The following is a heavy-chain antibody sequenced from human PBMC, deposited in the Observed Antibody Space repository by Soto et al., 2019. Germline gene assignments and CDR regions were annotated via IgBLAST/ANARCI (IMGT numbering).Heavy chain of an antibody. D-gene: IGHD3-16*01. CDR1: GFTFSSYG. CDR3: AREKGGGYYYYGMDV. V-gene: IGHV3-33*01. J-gene: IGHJ6*02. Sequence: QVQLVESGGGVVQPGRSLRLSCAASGFTFSSYGMHWVRQAPGKGLEWVAVIWCDGSKKYYADSVKGRFTISRDNSKNTLYLQMNSLRAEDTAVYYCAREKGGGYYYYGMDVWGQGTTVTVSS. CDR2: IWCDGSKK.